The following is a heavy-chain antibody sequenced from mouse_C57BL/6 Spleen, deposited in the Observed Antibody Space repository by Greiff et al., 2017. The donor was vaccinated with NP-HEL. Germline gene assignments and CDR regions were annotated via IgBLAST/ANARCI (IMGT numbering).Heavy chain of an antibody. D-gene: IGHD3-2*02. CDR3: ARGLDSSVLSDY. Sequence: VQLQQSGAELVKPGASVKMSCKASGYTFTSYWITWVKQRPGQGLEWIGDIYPGSGSTNYNEKLKSKATLTVDTSSSTAYMQLSSLTSEDSAVSYLARGLDSSVLSDYWGQGNTLTVSS. J-gene: IGHJ2*01. CDR1: GYTFTSYW. CDR2: IYPGSGST. V-gene: IGHV1-55*01.